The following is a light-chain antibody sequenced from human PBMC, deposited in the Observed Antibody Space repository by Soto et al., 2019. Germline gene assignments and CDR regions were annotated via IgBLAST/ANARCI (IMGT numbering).Light chain of an antibody. J-gene: IGLJ2*01. CDR2: DNN. CDR3: ATWDGSLPGEV. CDR1: SSNIAKNY. V-gene: IGLV1-51*01. Sequence: QSVLTQPPSTSGTPGQRVTISCSGDSSNIAKNYVYWYQQVPGMAPKLLIYDNNKRPSGIPDRFSGSKSGTSGTLDITGLQTGDEADYYCATWDGSLPGEVFGGGTKLTVL.